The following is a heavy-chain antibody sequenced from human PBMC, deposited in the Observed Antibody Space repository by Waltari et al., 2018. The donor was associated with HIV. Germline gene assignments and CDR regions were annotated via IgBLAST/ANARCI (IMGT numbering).Heavy chain of an antibody. CDR1: GFPFTTSW. D-gene: IGHD2-15*01. Sequence: EVQLVESGGGVVQPGGSLRLSCAASGFPFTTSWVHWVRQAPGKGLVWVSRINPDGTDTRYADSVKGRFTISRDNAKNTVYLQVNSLRGEDTSVYYCARGKDCGGGTCDGYHYYGMDVWGQGTTVTVSS. CDR3: ARGKDCGGGTCDGYHYYGMDV. V-gene: IGHV3-74*01. CDR2: INPDGTDT. J-gene: IGHJ6*02.